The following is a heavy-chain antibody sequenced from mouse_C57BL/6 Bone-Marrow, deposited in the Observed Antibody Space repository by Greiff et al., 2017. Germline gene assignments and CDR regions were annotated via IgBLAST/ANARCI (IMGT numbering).Heavy chain of an antibody. CDR3: ARDGSSPFAY. D-gene: IGHD1-1*01. CDR1: GYTFTSYW. CDR2: IDPSDSYT. J-gene: IGHJ3*01. Sequence: QVQLQQPGAELVKPGASVKLSCKASGYTFTSYWMQWVKQRPGQGLEWIGEIDPSDSYTNYNQKFKGKATLTVDPSSSTAYMQLSSLTSEDSAVYYCARDGSSPFAYWGQGTLVTVSA. V-gene: IGHV1-50*01.